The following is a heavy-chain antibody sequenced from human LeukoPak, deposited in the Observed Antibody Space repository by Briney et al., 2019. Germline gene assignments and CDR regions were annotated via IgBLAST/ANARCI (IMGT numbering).Heavy chain of an antibody. D-gene: IGHD3-10*01. CDR1: GGSFSGYY. J-gene: IGHJ5*02. Sequence: SETLSLTCAVYGGSFSGYYWSWIRQPPGKGLEWIGEINHSGSTNYNPSHKSRVTISVDTSKNQFSLKLSSVTAADTAVYYCARVGNWFDPWGQGTLVTVSS. CDR3: ARVGNWFDP. V-gene: IGHV4-34*01. CDR2: INHSGST.